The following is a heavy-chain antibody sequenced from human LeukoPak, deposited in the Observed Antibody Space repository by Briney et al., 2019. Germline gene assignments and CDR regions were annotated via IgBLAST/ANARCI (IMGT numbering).Heavy chain of an antibody. V-gene: IGHV4-59*01. J-gene: IGHJ5*02. D-gene: IGHD3-10*01. CDR2: IYYSGRST. Sequence: PSETLSLTCTVSGGSISSYYWSWIRQPPGKGLEWIGYIYYSGRSTYYNPPLKSRVTISIDTSKNHFSLKLSSVTAADTAVYYCARGGYYGSGNDFRFDPWGQGTLVTVSS. CDR3: ARGGYYGSGNDFRFDP. CDR1: GGSISSYY.